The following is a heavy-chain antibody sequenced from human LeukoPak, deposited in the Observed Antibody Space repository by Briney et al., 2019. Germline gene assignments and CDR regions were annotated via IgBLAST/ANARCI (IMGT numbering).Heavy chain of an antibody. CDR3: AKGGIAVASTSYYYYMDV. CDR1: GLNFKFYA. Sequence: PGGSLTLSCAVSGLNFKFYAMSWVRQAPGKGLEWVSGISGRGDSADYADSVKGRFTISRDNSKNTLYLQMNSLRAEDTAVYYCAKGGIAVASTSYYYYMDVWGKGTTVTSSS. D-gene: IGHD6-19*01. CDR2: ISGRGDSA. V-gene: IGHV3-23*01. J-gene: IGHJ6*03.